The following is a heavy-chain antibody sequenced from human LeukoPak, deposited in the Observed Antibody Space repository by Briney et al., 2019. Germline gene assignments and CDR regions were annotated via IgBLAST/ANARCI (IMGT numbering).Heavy chain of an antibody. CDR3: AREYCTTNSCYIWGLGY. D-gene: IGHD2-2*02. J-gene: IGHJ4*02. CDR1: GFSFSTYT. Sequence: QPGGSLRLSCAASGFSFSTYTMRWVRQAPGKGLGYVSGIASNGGTKYYADSVKGGFTISRDNFKNTVYLQMDSLRTEDMAVYYCAREYCTTNSCYIWGLGYWGQGTLVTVSS. CDR2: IASNGGTK. V-gene: IGHV3-64*02.